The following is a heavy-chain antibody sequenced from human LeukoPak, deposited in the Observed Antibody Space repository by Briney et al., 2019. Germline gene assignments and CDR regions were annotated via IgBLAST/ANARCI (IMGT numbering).Heavy chain of an antibody. Sequence: ASVKVSCKASVYTFTSYGISWVRQAPGKGVEWMGWISAYNGNTNEAQKLKGRVTMTTDTSTSTAYMELRSLRSDDTAVYYCARVVVPAAIYPGEGPDYWGQGTLVTVSS. CDR2: ISAYNGNT. D-gene: IGHD2-2*02. V-gene: IGHV1-18*01. J-gene: IGHJ4*02. CDR1: VYTFTSYG. CDR3: ARVVVPAAIYPGEGPDY.